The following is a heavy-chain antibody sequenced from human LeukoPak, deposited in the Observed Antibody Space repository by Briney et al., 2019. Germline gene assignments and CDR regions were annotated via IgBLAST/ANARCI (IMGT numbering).Heavy chain of an antibody. CDR2: ISSSSSYI. Sequence: GGSLRLSCAASEFTFGSYSMNWVRRAPGKGLEWVSSISSSSSYIYYADSVKGRFTISRDNAKNSLYLQMNSLRAEDTAVYYCARERGGYDDAFDIWGQGTMVTVSS. D-gene: IGHD5-12*01. CDR3: ARERGGYDDAFDI. V-gene: IGHV3-21*01. CDR1: EFTFGSYS. J-gene: IGHJ3*02.